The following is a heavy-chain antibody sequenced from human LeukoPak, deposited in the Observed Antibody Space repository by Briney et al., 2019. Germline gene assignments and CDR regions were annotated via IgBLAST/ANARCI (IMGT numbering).Heavy chain of an antibody. CDR1: GYTFTSYG. J-gene: IGHJ3*02. Sequence: ASVKVSCKASGYTFTSYGISWVRQAPGQGLEWMGWISAYNGNTNYAQKLQGRVTMTTDTSTSTAYMELRSLRSEDTAVYYCARDRLCSSTSCYKAFDIWGQGTMVTVSS. CDR3: ARDRLCSSTSCYKAFDI. V-gene: IGHV1-18*01. CDR2: ISAYNGNT. D-gene: IGHD2-2*02.